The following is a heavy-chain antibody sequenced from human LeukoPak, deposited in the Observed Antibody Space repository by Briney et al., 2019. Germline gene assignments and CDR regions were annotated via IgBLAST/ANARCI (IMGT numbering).Heavy chain of an antibody. CDR1: GGSISNSIYY. Sequence: SETLSLTCTVSGGSISNSIYYWGWVRQPPGTGLEWIGSIYHSGSTNYNPSLKSRVTISVDKSKNQFSLKLSSVTAADTAVYYCARFFYGQGFLYWGQGTLVTVSS. CDR2: IYHSGST. CDR3: ARFFYGQGFLY. J-gene: IGHJ4*02. D-gene: IGHD3-16*01. V-gene: IGHV4-39*07.